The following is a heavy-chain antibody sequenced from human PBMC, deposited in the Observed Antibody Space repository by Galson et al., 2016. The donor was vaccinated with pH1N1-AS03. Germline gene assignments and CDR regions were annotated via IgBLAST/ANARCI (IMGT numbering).Heavy chain of an antibody. CDR2: ISTTSSSI. CDR3: ARDGPPQGISVAGSFDF. J-gene: IGHJ4*02. CDR1: GFPFSGYS. V-gene: IGHV3-21*01. Sequence: SLRLSCAASGFPFSGYSMNWVRQAPGKGLEWVSFISTTSSSIYYADSVKSRFTISRDNAKNSLFLQMNSLRDEGTAVYYCARDGPPQGISVAGSFDFWGQGTLVTVSS. D-gene: IGHD6-19*01.